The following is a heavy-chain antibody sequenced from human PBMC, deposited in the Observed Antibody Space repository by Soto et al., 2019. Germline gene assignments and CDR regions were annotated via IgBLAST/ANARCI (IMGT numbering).Heavy chain of an antibody. J-gene: IGHJ5*02. CDR3: ARDYYYDSSGYYWRDWFDP. CDR1: GYTFTSYG. CDR2: ISAYNGNT. Sequence: ASVKVSWKAAGYTFTSYGISWGRQAPGQGLEWMGWISAYNGNTNYAQKLQGRVTMTTDTSTSTAYMELRSLRSDDTAVYYCARDYYYDSSGYYWRDWFDPWGQGTLVTVSS. V-gene: IGHV1-18*01. D-gene: IGHD3-22*01.